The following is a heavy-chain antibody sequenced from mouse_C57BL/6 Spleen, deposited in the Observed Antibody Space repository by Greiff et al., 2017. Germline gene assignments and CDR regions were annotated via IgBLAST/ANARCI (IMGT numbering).Heavy chain of an antibody. CDR2: IYPGNSDT. Sequence: VQLQQSGTVLARPGASVKMSCKTSGYTFTSYWMHWVKQRPGQGLEWIGAIYPGNSDTSYNQKFKGKAKLTAVTSASTAYMELSSLTNEDSAVYYCTRSDYCCPYYFDYWGQGTTLTVSS. V-gene: IGHV1-5*01. J-gene: IGHJ2*01. D-gene: IGHD1-1*01. CDR1: GYTFTSYW. CDR3: TRSDYCCPYYFDY.